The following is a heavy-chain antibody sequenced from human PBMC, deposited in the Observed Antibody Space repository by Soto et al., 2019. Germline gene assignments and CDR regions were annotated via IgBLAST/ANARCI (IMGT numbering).Heavy chain of an antibody. V-gene: IGHV3-23*01. J-gene: IGHJ4*02. CDR1: GFSFSNYA. D-gene: IGHD2-8*02. CDR2: FGVDYVT. Sequence: EVQLLESGGGLIQPGGSLRLSCATFGFSFSNYAMSWVRQAPGKGLEWVSGFGVDYVTYYADSVRRRFTISRDNSKNRLYLQINSLRAEDTALYYCAKAKGSFDHTGPDQWGQGTLVTVSS. CDR3: AKAKGSFDHTGPDQ.